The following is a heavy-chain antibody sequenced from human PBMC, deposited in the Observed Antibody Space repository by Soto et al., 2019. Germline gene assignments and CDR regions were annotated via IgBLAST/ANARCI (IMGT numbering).Heavy chain of an antibody. CDR2: ISSNSAYI. J-gene: IGHJ5*02. CDR3: TRDASRDSSARGWFDP. CDR1: GFTVRSFT. D-gene: IGHD4-4*01. Sequence: PGGSRRRSWAASGFTVRSFTMNWGRQAPGKGLEWVSTISSNSAYIYYTDALRGRFTISRDNAKNSLHLQMNSLRAEDTAVYYCTRDASRDSSARGWFDPWGPGTLVTVSS. V-gene: IGHV3-21*01.